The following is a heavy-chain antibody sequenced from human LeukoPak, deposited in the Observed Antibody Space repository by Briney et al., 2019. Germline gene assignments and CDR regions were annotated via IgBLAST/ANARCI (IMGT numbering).Heavy chain of an antibody. D-gene: IGHD1-1*01. CDR3: ARNDRDRDWFDP. V-gene: IGHV1-2*02. CDR1: GYTFAGYY. J-gene: IGHJ5*02. Sequence: ASVKVSCKASGYTFAGYYMHWVRQAPGQGLEWMGWINPNSGGTNYAQKFQGRVTMTRDTSISTAYMELSRLRSDDTAVYYCARNDRDRDWFDPWGQGTLVTVSS. CDR2: INPNSGGT.